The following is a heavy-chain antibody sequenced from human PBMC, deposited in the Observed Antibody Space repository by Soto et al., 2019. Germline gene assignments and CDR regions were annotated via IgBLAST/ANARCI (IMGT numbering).Heavy chain of an antibody. V-gene: IGHV2-70*01. CDR1: GFSLRTSGMS. CDR3: ARAYMTTVTALDF. D-gene: IGHD4-17*01. CDR2: IDWDDAK. J-gene: IGHJ4*02. Sequence: SGPTLVNPTHTLTLTCTFSGFSLRTSGMSVTWIRQPPGKALEWLALIDWDDAKYYSTSLKTRLTISKDTSKSQVVLTMTNMDPVDTATYYCARAYMTTVTALDFWGQGTLVTVSS.